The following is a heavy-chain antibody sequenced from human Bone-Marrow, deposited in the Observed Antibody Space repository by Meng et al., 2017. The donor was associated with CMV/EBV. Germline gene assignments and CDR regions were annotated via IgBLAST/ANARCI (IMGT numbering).Heavy chain of an antibody. CDR1: TFTECY. V-gene: IGHV1-2*02. CDR2: INTNSGGT. Sequence: TFTECYVHWVRQAPGQGLEWMGWINTNSGGTSYAQKFQGTVTMTKDTSISTVYMELSRLRYDDTAVYYCASGFCSGTTCYAQYFQHWGQGTLVTVSS. J-gene: IGHJ1*01. CDR3: ASGFCSGTTCYAQYFQH. D-gene: IGHD2-2*01.